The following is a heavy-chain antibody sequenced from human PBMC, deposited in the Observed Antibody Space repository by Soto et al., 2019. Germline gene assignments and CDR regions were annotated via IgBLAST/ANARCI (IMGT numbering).Heavy chain of an antibody. V-gene: IGHV4-30-4*01. CDR2: IYYSGST. CDR3: AREYYYGSGSYAYWFDP. J-gene: IGHJ5*02. Sequence: TSETLSLTCTVSGGSISSGDYYLSWIRQPPGKGLEWIGYIYYSGSTYYNPSLKSRVTISVDTSKNQFSLKLSSVTAADTAVYYCAREYYYGSGSYAYWFDPWGQGTLVTVSS. CDR1: GGSISSGDYY. D-gene: IGHD3-10*01.